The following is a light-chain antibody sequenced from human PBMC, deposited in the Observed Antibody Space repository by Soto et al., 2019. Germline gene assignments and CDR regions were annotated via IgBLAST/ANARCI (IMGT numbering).Light chain of an antibody. CDR1: QSVSSNY. CDR2: GAS. J-gene: IGKJ1*01. CDR3: QQYGGSPRT. V-gene: IGKV3-20*01. Sequence: EIVMTQSPATLSVSPGERATLSCRASQSVSSNYLAWYQQKPGQAPRLLIYGASSRATGIPDRFSGSGSGTEFTLTISRLEPEDFAVYYCQQYGGSPRTFAQRTRLGI.